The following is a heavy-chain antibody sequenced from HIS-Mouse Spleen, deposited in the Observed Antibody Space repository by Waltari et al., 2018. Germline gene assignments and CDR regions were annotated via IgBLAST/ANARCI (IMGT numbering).Heavy chain of an antibody. V-gene: IGHV3-30-3*01. D-gene: IGHD6-19*01. CDR3: ARVNGIAVAGTDAFDI. Sequence: QVQLVESGGGVVQPGRSLRLSCAASGFTFISYAMHWVRQAPGEGLEWVAVISYDGSNKYYADSVKGRFTISRDNSKNTLYLQMNSLRAEDTAVYYCARVNGIAVAGTDAFDIWGQGTMVTVSS. J-gene: IGHJ3*02. CDR2: ISYDGSNK. CDR1: GFTFISYA.